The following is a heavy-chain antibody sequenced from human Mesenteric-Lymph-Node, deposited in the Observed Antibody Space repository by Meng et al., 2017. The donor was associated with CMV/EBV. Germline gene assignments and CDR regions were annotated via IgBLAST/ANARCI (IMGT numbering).Heavy chain of an antibody. CDR2: ISGSGGST. Sequence: ASGFTFSSYAMSGVRQAPGKGLEWVSAISGSGGSTYYADSVKGRFTISRDNSKNTLFLQVNSLRAEDTAVYYCAKDLYASSWYYFDYWGQGTLVTVSS. V-gene: IGHV3-23*01. D-gene: IGHD6-13*01. J-gene: IGHJ4*02. CDR1: GFTFSSYA. CDR3: AKDLYASSWYYFDY.